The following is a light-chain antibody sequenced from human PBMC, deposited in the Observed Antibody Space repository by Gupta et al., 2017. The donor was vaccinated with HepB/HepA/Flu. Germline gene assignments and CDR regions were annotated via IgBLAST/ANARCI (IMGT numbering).Light chain of an antibody. CDR2: DAS. CDR3: QQRSSWPIT. CDR1: QSVSSY. V-gene: IGKV3-11*01. Sequence: EIVLTQSPATLSLSPGERATLSCRASQSVSSYLAWYQQKPGQAPRLLIYDASGRATGIPARFTGSGSGTDFTLTISILEPEDFTVYYCQQRSSWPITFGGGTKVEIK. J-gene: IGKJ4*01.